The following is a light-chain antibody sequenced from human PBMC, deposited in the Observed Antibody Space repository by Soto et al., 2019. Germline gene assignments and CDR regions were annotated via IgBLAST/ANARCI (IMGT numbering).Light chain of an antibody. CDR1: QGVGNR. V-gene: IGKV3-20*01. CDR3: QQYGPSAIT. J-gene: IGKJ5*01. CDR2: DAS. Sequence: VLTQSPFTLSLSPFAIATLSCRASQGVGNRLAWYQQKPGQAPRLLISDASSRATGIPDRFSGSGSGTDFTLTISRLEPEDFAVYYCQQYGPSAITFGHGTRLETK.